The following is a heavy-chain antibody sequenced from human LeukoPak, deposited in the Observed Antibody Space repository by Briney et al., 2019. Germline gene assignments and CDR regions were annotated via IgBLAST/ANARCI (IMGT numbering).Heavy chain of an antibody. CDR1: GFTFSNYA. CDR2: VSSSGGST. J-gene: IGHJ4*02. V-gene: IGHV3-23*01. Sequence: GGSLRLSCAASGFTFSNYAMSWVRQAPGKGLEWVSGVSSSGGSTYYADSVKGRFTISRDNSKNTVYLQMNSLRAEDTAVYYCARQPDGSREGVYWGQGTLVTVSS. CDR3: ARQPDGSREGVY. D-gene: IGHD3-10*01.